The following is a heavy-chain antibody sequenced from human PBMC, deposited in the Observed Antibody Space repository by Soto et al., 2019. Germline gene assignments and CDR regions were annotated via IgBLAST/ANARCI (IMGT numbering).Heavy chain of an antibody. CDR2: ISAKNGDT. J-gene: IGHJ4*02. Sequence: QVQLVQSGAEVKKPGASVKVSCKASGYTITSYGISWVRQAPGQGLEWMGWISAKNGDTNFAQKFRGRVTMTTDTSTSTVYMELRSLKPDDTAVYYCARDPPETPSDYWGQGTLVTVSS. V-gene: IGHV1-18*01. CDR1: GYTITSYG. CDR3: ARDPPETPSDY.